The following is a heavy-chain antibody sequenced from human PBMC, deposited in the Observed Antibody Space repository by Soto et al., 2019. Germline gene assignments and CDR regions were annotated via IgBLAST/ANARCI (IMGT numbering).Heavy chain of an antibody. D-gene: IGHD3-22*01. V-gene: IGHV3-7*03. CDR2: IKQDGSEK. J-gene: IGHJ3*02. CDR1: GFTFSSYW. Sequence: GGSLRLSCAASGFTFSSYWMSWVRQAPGKGLEWVANIKQDGSEKYYVDSVKGRFTISRDNAKNSLYLQMNSLRAEDTAVYYCARVKSRYYYDTSDAFDIWGQGTMVTVSS. CDR3: ARVKSRYYYDTSDAFDI.